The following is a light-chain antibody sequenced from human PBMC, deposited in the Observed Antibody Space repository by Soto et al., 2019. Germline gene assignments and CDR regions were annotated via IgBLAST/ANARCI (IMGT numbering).Light chain of an antibody. V-gene: IGLV2-11*01. CDR3: CSYAGSYTL. Sequence: QSALTQPRSVSGSPGQSVTISCTGTSSDVGGYNYVSWYQQHPGKAPKLMIYEVSKRPSGVPDRFSGSKSGNTASLTISGLQAEDEADYYCCSYAGSYTLFGGGTKVTVL. J-gene: IGLJ2*01. CDR2: EVS. CDR1: SSDVGGYNY.